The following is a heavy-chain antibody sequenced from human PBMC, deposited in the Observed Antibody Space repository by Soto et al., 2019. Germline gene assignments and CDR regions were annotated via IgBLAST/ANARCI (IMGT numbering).Heavy chain of an antibody. CDR1: GGTFSSYT. Sequence: QVQLVQSGAEVKKPGSSVKVSCKASGGTFSSYTISWVRQAPGQGLEWMGRIIPILGIANYAQKFQGRVTIPADNSTSTSDLELSSLRSEDTAVYYCARVLQQQLVHYYYGMDVWGQGPTVTVSS. J-gene: IGHJ6*02. D-gene: IGHD6-13*01. CDR3: ARVLQQQLVHYYYGMDV. CDR2: IIPILGIA. V-gene: IGHV1-69*02.